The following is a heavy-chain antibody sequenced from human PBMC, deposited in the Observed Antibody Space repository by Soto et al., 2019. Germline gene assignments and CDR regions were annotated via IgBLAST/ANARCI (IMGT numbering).Heavy chain of an antibody. V-gene: IGHV3-30*18. Sequence: QVQLVESGGGVVQPGRSLRLSCAASGFTFSTYGMHWVRQAPGKGLEWVAVISFDGTIKYYADSVKGGFTISRDSSKTKLFLQMDRLRAEDTAVYFCAKVSEGSMITFGGVIASWGQGTLVTVSS. D-gene: IGHD3-16*01. CDR1: GFTFSTYG. CDR2: ISFDGTIK. CDR3: AKVSEGSMITFGGVIAS. J-gene: IGHJ5*01.